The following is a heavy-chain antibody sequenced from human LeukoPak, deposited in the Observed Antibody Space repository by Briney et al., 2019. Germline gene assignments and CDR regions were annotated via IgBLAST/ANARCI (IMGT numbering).Heavy chain of an antibody. CDR1: GFTFSDYY. J-gene: IGHJ4*02. CDR3: ARVYYYDSSPTPPFDY. D-gene: IGHD3-22*01. Sequence: GGSLRLSCAASGFTFSDYYMSWIRQAPGKGLEWVSYISSSGSTIYYADSAKGRFTISRDNAKNSLYLQMNSLRAEDTAVYYCARVYYYDSSPTPPFDYWGQGTLVTVSS. CDR2: ISSSGSTI. V-gene: IGHV3-11*04.